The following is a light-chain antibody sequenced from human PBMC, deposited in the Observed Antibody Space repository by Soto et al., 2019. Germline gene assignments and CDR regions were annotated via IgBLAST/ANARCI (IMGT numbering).Light chain of an antibody. CDR3: QQYFNLDT. CDR1: QSVSSN. CDR2: AAS. Sequence: EIVMTQSPATLSVSPGERATLSCRASQSVSSNLAWYQQKPGQAPRLLIYAASTRATGIPARFSGSGSGTEFTLTISSLQSEDFAVYYCQQYFNLDTFGQGTKLEIK. J-gene: IGKJ2*01. V-gene: IGKV3-15*01.